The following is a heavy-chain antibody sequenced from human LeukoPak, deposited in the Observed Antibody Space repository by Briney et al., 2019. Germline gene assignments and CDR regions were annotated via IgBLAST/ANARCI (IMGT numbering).Heavy chain of an antibody. CDR2: IIPIFGTA. Sequence: GASVKVSCKASGGTFSSYAISWVRQAPGQGLEWMGGIIPIFGTANYAQKFQGRVTITTDESTSTAYMALSSLRSEDTAVYYCGYYYGSGSQYDYYYYYMDVWGKGTTVTVSS. D-gene: IGHD3-10*01. CDR1: GGTFSSYA. J-gene: IGHJ6*03. V-gene: IGHV1-69*05. CDR3: GYYYGSGSQYDYYYYYMDV.